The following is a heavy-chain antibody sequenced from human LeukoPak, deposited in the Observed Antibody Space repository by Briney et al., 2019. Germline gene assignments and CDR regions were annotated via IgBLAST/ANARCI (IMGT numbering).Heavy chain of an antibody. CDR3: ARGRSITLLRGVAMSDGFDI. V-gene: IGHV3-21*01. J-gene: IGHJ3*02. CDR1: GFTFSTYS. D-gene: IGHD3-10*01. CDR2: IDTSASYK. Sequence: PGGSLRLSCAPSGFTFSTYSMNWVRQAPGKRLEWVSFIDTSASYKYYGESMKGRFTISRDNAKKSLYLQMNGLRADDTAVYYCARGRSITLLRGVAMSDGFDIWGQGTMVTVSP.